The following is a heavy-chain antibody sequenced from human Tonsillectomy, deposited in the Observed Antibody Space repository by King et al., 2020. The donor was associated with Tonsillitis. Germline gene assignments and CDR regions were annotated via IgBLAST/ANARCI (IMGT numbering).Heavy chain of an antibody. CDR3: ARDSYGSGWYGGPDY. D-gene: IGHD6-19*01. Sequence: QLVEFGGGVVQPGRSLRLSCAASGFTFSGHAMHWVRQSPGKGLEWLAVISNDGNNKYYADSLKGRFTISRENSWYTLYLQMNNLRAEDTATYYCARDSYGSGWYGGPDYWGQGTLVTVSS. V-gene: IGHV3-30*04. CDR1: GFTFSGHA. CDR2: ISNDGNNK. J-gene: IGHJ4*02.